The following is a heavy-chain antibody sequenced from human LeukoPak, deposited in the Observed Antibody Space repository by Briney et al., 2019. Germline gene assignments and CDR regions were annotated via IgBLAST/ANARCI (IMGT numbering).Heavy chain of an antibody. CDR1: GGSISSSSYY. Sequence: SETLSLTCTVSGGSISSSSYYWGWIRQPPGKGLEWIGSSYYSGSTYYNPSLKSRVTISVDTSKNQFSLKLSSVTAADTAVYYCARGNSGYDRGDYYYYMDVWGKGTTVTVSS. CDR2: SYYSGST. D-gene: IGHD5-12*01. J-gene: IGHJ6*03. CDR3: ARGNSGYDRGDYYYYMDV. V-gene: IGHV4-39*07.